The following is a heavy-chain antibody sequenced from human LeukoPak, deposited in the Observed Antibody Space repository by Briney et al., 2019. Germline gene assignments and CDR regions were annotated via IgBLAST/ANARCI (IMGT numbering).Heavy chain of an antibody. CDR1: GFIFDDYG. J-gene: IGHJ4*02. CDR2: IKWNGGVT. CDR3: AKDREYSSSFFDY. V-gene: IGHV3-20*04. D-gene: IGHD6-6*01. Sequence: PGGSLRLSCVASGFIFDDYGMTWVRQAPGKWLEWVSSIKWNGGVTAFRDSVKGRFSISRDNAKNSLYLQMNSLRAEDTAVYYCAKDREYSSSFFDYWGQGTLVTVSS.